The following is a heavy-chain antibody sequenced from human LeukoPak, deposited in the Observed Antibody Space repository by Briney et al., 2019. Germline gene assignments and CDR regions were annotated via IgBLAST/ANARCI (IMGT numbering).Heavy chain of an antibody. Sequence: GGSLRLSCAVSGFTFSSYWMSWVRQAPGKGLEWVANMKPDGSEKYYVDSVKGRFTISRDSSKNSLYLQMNSLRAEGTAVYYCARDPRQSHLVYTTGDYWGQGTLVTVSS. J-gene: IGHJ4*02. D-gene: IGHD2-2*02. CDR2: MKPDGSEK. V-gene: IGHV3-7*01. CDR3: ARDPRQSHLVYTTGDY. CDR1: GFTFSSYW.